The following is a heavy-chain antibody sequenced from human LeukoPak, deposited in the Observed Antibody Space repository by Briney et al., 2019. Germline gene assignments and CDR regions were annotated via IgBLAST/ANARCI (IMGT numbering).Heavy chain of an antibody. CDR2: IKQDGTEK. CDR1: GFTFTTYW. CDR3: ARDSTGWQADSFDI. V-gene: IGHV3-7*01. D-gene: IGHD2-8*02. J-gene: IGHJ3*02. Sequence: GESLRLSCAASGFTFTTYWLGWVRQPPGKGLEWVANIKQDGTEKYYVDSVKGRFTISRDNAKNSLYLQMNTLRVEDTAVYFCARDSTGWQADSFDIWGQGTMVTVSS.